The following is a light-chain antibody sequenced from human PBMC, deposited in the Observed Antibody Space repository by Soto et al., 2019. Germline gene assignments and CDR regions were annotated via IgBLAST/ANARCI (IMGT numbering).Light chain of an antibody. CDR2: DAS. V-gene: IGKV1-33*01. Sequence: DIKMTQSPSSLSASVGDRVTLTCQASEDGSDYVNWYQQKPGRAPKLLIYDASKLETGVPSRFSGSGSGTDFTFTIRALQPEDFATYYCQLYKNVILTFGGGTRVDI. CDR3: QLYKNVILT. J-gene: IGKJ4*01. CDR1: EDGSDY.